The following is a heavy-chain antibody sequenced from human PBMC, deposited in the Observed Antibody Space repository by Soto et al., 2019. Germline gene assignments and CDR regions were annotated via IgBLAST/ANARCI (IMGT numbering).Heavy chain of an antibody. CDR1: GYTFTSYG. CDR3: GRGRYGDY. D-gene: IGHD1-1*01. V-gene: IGHV1-18*01. Sequence: QVHLVQSGAEVRKPGASVKVSCKGSGYTFTSYGITWVRQAPGQGLEWMGWISAHNGNTNYAQKLQGRVTVPRDTSTSTAYMELRSLRSDDTAVYYCGRGRYGDYWGQGALVTVSS. J-gene: IGHJ4*02. CDR2: ISAHNGNT.